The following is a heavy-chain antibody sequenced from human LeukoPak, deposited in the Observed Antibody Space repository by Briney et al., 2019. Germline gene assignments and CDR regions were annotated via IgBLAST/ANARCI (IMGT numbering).Heavy chain of an antibody. CDR3: ARDNPSGGSSGWTGLDY. J-gene: IGHJ4*02. V-gene: IGHV3-33*01. D-gene: IGHD6-19*01. Sequence: GGSLRLSCAASGLTSSRYGMHWVRQAPGKGLEWVAVIRYDGSNKNYVDSVKGRFTISRDNSKNTLYLEMKSLRAEDTAVYYCARDNPSGGSSGWTGLDYWGQGTLVTVSS. CDR2: IRYDGSNK. CDR1: GLTSSRYG.